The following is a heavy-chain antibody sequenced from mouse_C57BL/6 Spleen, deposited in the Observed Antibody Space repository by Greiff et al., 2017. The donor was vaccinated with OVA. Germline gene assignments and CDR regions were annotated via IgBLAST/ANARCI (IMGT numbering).Heavy chain of an antibody. CDR1: GYTFTSYW. V-gene: IGHV1-52*01. CDR2: IDPSDSET. CDR3: ARDGYPFYYFDY. Sequence: QVQLQQPGAELVRPGSSVKLSCKASGYTFTSYWMHWVKQRPIQGLEWIGNIDPSDSETHYNQKFKDKATLTVDKSSSTAYMQLSSLTSEDSAVYYCARDGYPFYYFDYWGQGTTLTVSS. D-gene: IGHD2-3*01. J-gene: IGHJ2*01.